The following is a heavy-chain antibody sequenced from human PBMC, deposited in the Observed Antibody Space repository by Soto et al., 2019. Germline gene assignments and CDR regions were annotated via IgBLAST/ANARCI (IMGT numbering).Heavy chain of an antibody. CDR3: ASLPVPHYDFWSGPQAGYYVMDV. CDR1: GYTFTSYG. V-gene: IGHV1-18*01. D-gene: IGHD3-3*01. CDR2: ISAYNGNT. J-gene: IGHJ6*02. Sequence: ASVKVSCKASGYTFTSYGISWVRQAPGQGLEWMGWISAYNGNTNYAQKLQGRVTMTTDTSTSTAYMELRSLRSDDTAVYYCASLPVPHYDFWSGPQAGYYVMDVWGQGTTVTVSS.